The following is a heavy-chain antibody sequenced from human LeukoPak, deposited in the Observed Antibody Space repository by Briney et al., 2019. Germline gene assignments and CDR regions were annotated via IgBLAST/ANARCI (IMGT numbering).Heavy chain of an antibody. V-gene: IGHV3-21*01. CDR1: GFTFSSYS. J-gene: IGHJ4*02. CDR2: ISSSSSYI. D-gene: IGHD1-26*01. Sequence: GGSLRPSCAASGFTFSSYSMNWVRQAPGKGLEWVSSISSSSSYIYYADSVKGRFTISRDNAKNSLYLQMNSLRAEDTAVYYCARDRGIVGAYFGYWGQGTLVTVSS. CDR3: ARDRGIVGAYFGY.